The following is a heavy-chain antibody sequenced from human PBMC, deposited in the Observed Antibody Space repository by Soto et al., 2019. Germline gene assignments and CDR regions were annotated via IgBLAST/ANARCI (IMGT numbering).Heavy chain of an antibody. D-gene: IGHD6-13*01. CDR2: IWYDGSNK. J-gene: IGHJ5*02. CDR1: GFTFSSYG. Sequence: QVQLVESGGGVVQPGRSLRLSCAASGFTFSSYGMHWVRQAPGKGLEWVAVIWYDGSNKYYADSVKGRFTISRDNSKNMLYLQMNSLEAEDTAVYYCAGELASSRWYSGLKFDPWGQGTLVTVSS. V-gene: IGHV3-33*01. CDR3: AGELASSRWYSGLKFDP.